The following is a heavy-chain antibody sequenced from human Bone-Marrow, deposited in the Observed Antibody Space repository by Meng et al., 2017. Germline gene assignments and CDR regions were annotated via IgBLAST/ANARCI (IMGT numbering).Heavy chain of an antibody. CDR3: TLTVTTQFDY. CDR2: IRSKANSYAT. V-gene: IGHV3-73*02. J-gene: IGHJ4*02. D-gene: IGHD4-17*01. CDR1: GFTFSGSA. Sequence: EVQLGESGGGLVQPGGSLKLSCAASGFTFSGSAMHWVRQASGKGLEWVGRIRSKANSYATAYAASVKGRFTISRDDSKNTAYLQMNSLKTEDTAVYYCTLTVTTQFDYWGQGTLVTVSS.